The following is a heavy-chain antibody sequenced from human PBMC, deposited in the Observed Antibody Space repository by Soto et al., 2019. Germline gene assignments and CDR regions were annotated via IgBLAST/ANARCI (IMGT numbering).Heavy chain of an antibody. D-gene: IGHD1-1*01. CDR1: GFTFSSCV. V-gene: IGHV3-23*01. CDR2: ITASGAGT. Sequence: EVHLLESGGGLVHPGASLRLSCGASGFTFSSCVMTWVRQAPGKGLEWVSCITASGAGTYYADSVKGRFTISRDNSKNTVYLQMNNLGAEDTGVDYCAKGLIKGRGYAADWGQGTLVTVSS. J-gene: IGHJ4*02. CDR3: AKGLIKGRGYAAD.